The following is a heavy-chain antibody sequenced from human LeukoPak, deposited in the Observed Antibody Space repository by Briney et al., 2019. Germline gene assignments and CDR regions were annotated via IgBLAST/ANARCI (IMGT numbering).Heavy chain of an antibody. CDR2: IHDDGNVK. CDR3: ARGGGWVDH. V-gene: IGHV3-7*01. D-gene: IGHD3-16*01. CDR1: GFSFTTYA. J-gene: IGHJ4*02. Sequence: GGSLRLSCAASGFSFTTYAMSWFRQAPGKGLEWVANIHDDGNVKNYVDSVKGRFTISRDDARNSVYLQLNNLRVEDTALYYCARGGGWVDHWGQGTLVTVSS.